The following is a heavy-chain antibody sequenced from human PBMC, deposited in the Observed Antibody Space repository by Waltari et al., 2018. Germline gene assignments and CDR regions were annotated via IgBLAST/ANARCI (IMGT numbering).Heavy chain of an antibody. V-gene: IGHV1-69*11. Sequence: QVQLVQSGAEVKKPGSSVKVSCKASGGTFSSYAISWVRQAPGQGLEWMGGVIPLLGRANYARNFQGRVKITADESTSTAYMGLSSLRSEDTAVYYCAREERPYCSGGSCYPRGGYFDYWGQGTLVTVSS. CDR2: VIPLLGRA. CDR1: GGTFSSYA. CDR3: AREERPYCSGGSCYPRGGYFDY. J-gene: IGHJ4*02. D-gene: IGHD2-15*01.